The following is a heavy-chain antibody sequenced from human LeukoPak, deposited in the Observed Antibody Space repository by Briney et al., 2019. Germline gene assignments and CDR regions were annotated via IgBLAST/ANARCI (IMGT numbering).Heavy chain of an antibody. CDR2: INHSGST. Sequence: SETLSLTCAVYGGSFSGYYWSWIRQPPGKGLEWIGEINHSGSTNYNPSLKSRVTISVDTSKNQFSLKLSSVTAADTAVYYCARAPVGRRQAFDIWGQGTMVTVSS. D-gene: IGHD4-23*01. CDR1: GGSFSGYY. J-gene: IGHJ3*02. CDR3: ARAPVGRRQAFDI. V-gene: IGHV4-34*01.